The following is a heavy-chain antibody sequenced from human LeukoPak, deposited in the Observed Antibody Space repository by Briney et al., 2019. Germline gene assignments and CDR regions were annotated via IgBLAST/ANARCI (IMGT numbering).Heavy chain of an antibody. D-gene: IGHD3-10*01. CDR2: IRSKAYGGTT. CDR1: GFTFGDYA. Sequence: LPGGSLRLSCTASGFTFGDYAMSWFRQAPGKGLEWVGFIRSKAYGGTTEYAASVKGRFTISRDDSKSTAYLQMNSLKTEDTAVYYCTRVRSGSGSYMAHYWGQGTLVTVSS. J-gene: IGHJ4*02. CDR3: TRVRSGSGSYMAHY. V-gene: IGHV3-49*03.